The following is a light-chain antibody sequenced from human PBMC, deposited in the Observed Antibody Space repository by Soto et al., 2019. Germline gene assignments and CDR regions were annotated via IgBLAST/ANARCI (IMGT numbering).Light chain of an antibody. V-gene: IGKV2-28*01. J-gene: IGKJ4*01. CDR1: QSLLHSDGYNY. CDR2: LGS. Sequence: DIVMTQSPLSLPVTPGEPASISCRSSQSLLHSDGYNYLDWFVQRPGQSPQLLIYLGSSRASGVPDRFSGGGSGTDFTLKISRVEAEDVGVYYCMQALQTPLTFGGGTKVDIK. CDR3: MQALQTPLT.